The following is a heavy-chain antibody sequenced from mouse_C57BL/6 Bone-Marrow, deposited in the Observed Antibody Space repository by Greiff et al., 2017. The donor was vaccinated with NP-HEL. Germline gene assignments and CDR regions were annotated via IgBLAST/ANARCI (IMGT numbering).Heavy chain of an antibody. D-gene: IGHD1-1*01. V-gene: IGHV5-6*01. CDR2: ISSGGSYT. CDR3: ARRYYGSSPDY. Sequence: EVQGVESGGDLVKPGGSLKLSCAASGFTFSSYGMSWVRQTPDKRLEWVATISSGGSYTYYPHSVKGRFTISRDNATNTLYLQMISLKSEDIAKYYCARRYYGSSPDYWGQGTTLTVSS. CDR1: GFTFSSYG. J-gene: IGHJ2*01.